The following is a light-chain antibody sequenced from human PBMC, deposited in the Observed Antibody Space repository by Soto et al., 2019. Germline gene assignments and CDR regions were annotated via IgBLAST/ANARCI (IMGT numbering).Light chain of an antibody. CDR1: QSVAGN. J-gene: IGKJ4*01. CDR3: QQSNNWPRLT. CDR2: GVS. Sequence: EIVMTQSPATLSVSPGETATLSCRASQSVAGNLAWYQQKPGQPPRLLIYGVSTRATGVPARFSGSGSETDFSLTISSLQIEDVALYSCQQSNNWPRLTFGGRTKVDLK. V-gene: IGKV3-15*01.